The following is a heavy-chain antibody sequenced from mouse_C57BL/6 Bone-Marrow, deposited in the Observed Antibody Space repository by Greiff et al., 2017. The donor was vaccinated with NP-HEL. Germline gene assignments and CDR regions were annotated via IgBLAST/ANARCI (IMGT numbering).Heavy chain of an antibody. Sequence: QVQLQQSGAELVRPGASVTLSCKASGYTFTDYEMHWVKQTPVHGLEWIGAIDPETGGTAYNQKFKGKAILTADKSSSTAYMELRSLTSEDSAVYYCTRPPYDYDSYYYAMDYWGQGTSVTVSS. CDR3: TRPPYDYDSYYYAMDY. CDR1: GYTFTDYE. V-gene: IGHV1-15*01. CDR2: IDPETGGT. J-gene: IGHJ4*01. D-gene: IGHD2-4*01.